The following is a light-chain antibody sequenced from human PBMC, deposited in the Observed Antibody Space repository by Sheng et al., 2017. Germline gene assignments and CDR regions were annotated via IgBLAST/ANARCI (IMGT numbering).Light chain of an antibody. V-gene: IGKV3-20*01. CDR3: HQYGTSPFT. Sequence: EIVLTQSPGTLSLSPGERATLSCRASQSVSSSSLAWYQQKPGQAPRLLIYGASSRATGIPDRFSGSGSGTDFTLTISRLEPEDFAVYYCHQYGTSPFTFGPGTKVDFK. CDR2: GAS. CDR1: QSVSSSS. J-gene: IGKJ3*01.